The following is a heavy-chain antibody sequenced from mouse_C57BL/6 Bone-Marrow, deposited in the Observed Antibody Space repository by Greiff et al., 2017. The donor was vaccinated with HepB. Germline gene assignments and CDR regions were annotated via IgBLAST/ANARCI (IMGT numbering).Heavy chain of an antibody. Sequence: VQGVESGAELVKPGASVKISCKASGYAFSSYWMNWVKQRPGKGLEWIGQIYPGDGDTNYNGKFKGKATLTADKSSSTAYMQLSRLTSEDSAVYFCARCTTVVAPYFDYWGQGTTLTVSS. CDR2: IYPGDGDT. D-gene: IGHD1-1*01. V-gene: IGHV1-80*01. CDR3: ARCTTVVAPYFDY. CDR1: GYAFSSYW. J-gene: IGHJ2*01.